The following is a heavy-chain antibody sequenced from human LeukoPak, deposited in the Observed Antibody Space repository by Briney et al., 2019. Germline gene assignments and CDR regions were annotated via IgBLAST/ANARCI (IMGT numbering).Heavy chain of an antibody. D-gene: IGHD6-13*01. CDR1: GFTFSFYA. CDR2: ISYDGSNK. CDR3: ARWDESSSWYSPFDY. J-gene: IGHJ4*02. Sequence: GGSLRLSCAASGFTFSFYAMHWVRQAPGKGLEWVTVISYDGSNKYYADSVKGRFTISRDNSKNTLYLQMNSLRAEDTAVYYCARWDESSSWYSPFDYWGQGTLVTVSS. V-gene: IGHV3-30-3*01.